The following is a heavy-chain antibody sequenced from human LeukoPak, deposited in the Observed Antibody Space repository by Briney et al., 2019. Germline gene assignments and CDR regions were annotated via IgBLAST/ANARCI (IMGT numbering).Heavy chain of an antibody. CDR1: GFTFSSYA. J-gene: IGHJ4*02. CDR2: ISGSGGST. D-gene: IGHD4-11*01. Sequence: PGGSLRLSCAASGFTFSSYAMSWVRQAPGKGLEWVSAISGSGGSTYYANSVKGRFTISRDNSKNTLYLQMNSLRAEDTAVYYCAKGTSMTTNHPHDYWGQGTLVTVSS. CDR3: AKGTSMTTNHPHDY. V-gene: IGHV3-23*01.